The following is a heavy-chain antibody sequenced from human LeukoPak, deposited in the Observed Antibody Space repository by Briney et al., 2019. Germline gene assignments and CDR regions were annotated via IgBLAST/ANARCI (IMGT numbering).Heavy chain of an antibody. CDR2: ISSDGDST. Sequence: GGSLRLSCAASGFTFSSYPMHWARQAPGTGLEYVSAISSDGDSTYYAQSVKGRFTISRDNSKNTLYLQMGSLRAEDMAVYYCAKSSSISNYYYGIDVWGQGNTVTVSS. D-gene: IGHD2-2*01. J-gene: IGHJ6*02. CDR1: GFTFSSYP. CDR3: AKSSSISNYYYGIDV. V-gene: IGHV3-64*01.